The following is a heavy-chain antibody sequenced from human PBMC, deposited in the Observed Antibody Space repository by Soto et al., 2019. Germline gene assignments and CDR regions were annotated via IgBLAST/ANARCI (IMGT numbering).Heavy chain of an antibody. CDR3: AKDSALLLWFGEPTDY. D-gene: IGHD3-10*01. V-gene: IGHV3-30*18. J-gene: IGHJ4*02. CDR2: ISYDGSNK. CDR1: GLTLGTYG. Sequence: QVQLVESGGGVVQPGGPLNPSVQPPGLTLGTYGSTGSGKPQGKGWEWGAVISYDGSNKYYADSVKGRFTISRDNSKNTLYLQMNSLRAEDTAVYYCAKDSALLLWFGEPTDYWGQGTLVTVSS.